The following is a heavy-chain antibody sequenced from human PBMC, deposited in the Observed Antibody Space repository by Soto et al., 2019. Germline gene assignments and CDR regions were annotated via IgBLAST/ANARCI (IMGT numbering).Heavy chain of an antibody. Sequence: QVQLVESGGGVVQPGRSLRLSCAASGFSFSSCAMHWVRQAPGKGLEWVAVVSHDGSNKYYADSVKGRVTISRDNSINXVYLQMNSLRAEDTAVYYWARVSIAVAGIAYYFDYWGQGTLVTVSS. CDR3: ARVSIAVAGIAYYFDY. CDR1: GFSFSSCA. CDR2: VSHDGSNK. D-gene: IGHD6-19*01. V-gene: IGHV3-30-3*01. J-gene: IGHJ4*02.